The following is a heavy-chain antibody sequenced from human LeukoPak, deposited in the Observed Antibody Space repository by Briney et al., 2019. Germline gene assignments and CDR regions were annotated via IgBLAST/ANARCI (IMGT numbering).Heavy chain of an antibody. V-gene: IGHV4-39*01. CDR3: ARQTYTYYDFWSGHPPLYYFDY. Sequence: SETLSLTCTVSGGSISSSSYYWGWIRQPPGKGLEWIGSIYYSGSTYYNPSLKSRVTISVDTSKNQFSLKLSSVTAADTAVYYCARQTYTYYDFWSGHPPLYYFDYWGQGTLVTVSS. D-gene: IGHD3-3*01. CDR1: GGSISSSSYY. CDR2: IYYSGST. J-gene: IGHJ4*02.